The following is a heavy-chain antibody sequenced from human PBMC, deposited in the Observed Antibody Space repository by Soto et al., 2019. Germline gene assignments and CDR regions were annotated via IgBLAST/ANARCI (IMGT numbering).Heavy chain of an antibody. D-gene: IGHD5-12*01. Sequence: QVQLVQSGAEVKKPGSSVKVSCKASGGTFSSYAISWVRQAPGQGLEWMGGIIPIFGTANYAQKFQGRVTITADESTSTAYMELSSLRSEDTAVYYCARDLYSGYDLRPHYSDYWGQGTLVTVSS. CDR1: GGTFSSYA. V-gene: IGHV1-69*01. CDR3: ARDLYSGYDLRPHYSDY. CDR2: IIPIFGTA. J-gene: IGHJ4*02.